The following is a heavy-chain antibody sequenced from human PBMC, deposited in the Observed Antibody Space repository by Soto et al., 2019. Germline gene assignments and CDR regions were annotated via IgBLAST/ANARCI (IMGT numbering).Heavy chain of an antibody. J-gene: IGHJ4*02. CDR1: GFTFSSYS. CDR3: ARDSYYDSSGPFDY. V-gene: IGHV3-33*08. D-gene: IGHD3-22*01. Sequence: GGSLRLSCAASGFTFSSYSMNWVRQAPGKGLEWVAVIWYDGSNKYYADSVKGRFTISRDNSKNTLYLQMNSLRAEDTAVYYCARDSYYDSSGPFDYWGQGTLVTVSS. CDR2: IWYDGSNK.